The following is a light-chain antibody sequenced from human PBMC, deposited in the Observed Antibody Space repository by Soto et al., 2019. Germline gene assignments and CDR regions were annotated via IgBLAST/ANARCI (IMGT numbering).Light chain of an antibody. CDR1: QTISSW. Sequence: DIQMTQSPSTLSGSVGARVTITXRASQTISSWLAWYQQKPGKAPKLLIYKASTLKSGVPSRFSGSGSGTEFTLTISSLQPDDFATYYCQHYNSYSEAFGQGTKVDNK. V-gene: IGKV1-5*03. CDR3: QHYNSYSEA. J-gene: IGKJ1*01. CDR2: KAS.